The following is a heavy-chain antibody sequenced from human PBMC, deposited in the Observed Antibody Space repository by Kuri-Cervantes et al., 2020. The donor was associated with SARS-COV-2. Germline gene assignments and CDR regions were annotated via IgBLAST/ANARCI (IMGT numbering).Heavy chain of an antibody. J-gene: IGHJ4*02. V-gene: IGHV4-59*05. Sequence: ESLKISCAASGFTVSSNYMSWVRQAPGKGLEWIGSIYYSGSTYYNPSLKSRVTISVDTSKNQFSLKLSSVTAADTAVYYCARLAPESPFDYWGQGTLVTVSS. CDR2: IYYSGST. D-gene: IGHD5-12*01. CDR1: GFTVSSNY. CDR3: ARLAPESPFDY.